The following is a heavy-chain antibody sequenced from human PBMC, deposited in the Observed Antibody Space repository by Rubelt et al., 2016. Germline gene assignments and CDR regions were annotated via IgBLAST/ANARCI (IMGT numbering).Heavy chain of an antibody. CDR2: SKAYGGTT. CDR3: ATDSYYYGSGSSTRHDY. Sequence: SKAYGGTTDYAAPVKGRFTISRDDSKNTQYLQINSLKSEDTAVYYCATDSYYYGSGSSTRHDYWGQGTLVTVSS. D-gene: IGHD3-10*01. J-gene: IGHJ4*02. V-gene: IGHV3-15*01.